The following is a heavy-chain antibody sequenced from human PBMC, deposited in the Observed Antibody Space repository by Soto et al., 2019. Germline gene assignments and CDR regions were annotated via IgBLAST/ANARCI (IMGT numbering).Heavy chain of an antibody. CDR3: ARWTYYQGFDP. CDR1: GDSISGGNHY. Sequence: QVQLQESGPGLVKPSQTLSLTCTVSGDSISGGNHYWSWLRQSPGKGLEWIGYIYYTGSNYYSPSLRGRVSISIDTSKNQFSLNMTSVTAADTAVYYCARWTYYQGFDPWGQGTLVTVSS. D-gene: IGHD1-26*01. V-gene: IGHV4-30-4*01. J-gene: IGHJ5*02. CDR2: IYYTGSN.